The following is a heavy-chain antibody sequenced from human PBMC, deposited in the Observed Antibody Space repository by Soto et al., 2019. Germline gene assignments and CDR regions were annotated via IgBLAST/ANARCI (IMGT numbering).Heavy chain of an antibody. V-gene: IGHV1-69*02. D-gene: IGHD2-8*01. CDR3: ARVEGTRTTNFYHYMDV. CDR2: IIPKLGII. J-gene: IGHJ6*03. Sequence: VQLVQSGAEVKRPGSSVKVSCKAPVGTFSDYNIAWVRQARGQGLEWMGRIIPKLGIINYAHKFQDRVRITADKATSTAYMELTSLRDEDTAVYFCARVEGTRTTNFYHYMDVWGEGTSVTVS. CDR1: VGTFSDYN.